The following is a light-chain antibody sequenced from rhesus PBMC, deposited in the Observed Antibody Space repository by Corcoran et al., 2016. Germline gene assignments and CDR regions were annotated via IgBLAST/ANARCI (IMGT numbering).Light chain of an antibody. J-gene: IGKJ4*01. CDR2: GAS. CDR1: QSVSSR. CDR3: QQYSNWPLT. Sequence: EIVMTQSPATLSLSPGERATLSCRASQSVSSRLAWYQQKPGQAPRLLIYGASSRVTGIPDRFRGSGSGTDFTLTISSLEPEDVAVYYGQQYSNWPLTFGGGTKVEIK. V-gene: IGKV3-42*02.